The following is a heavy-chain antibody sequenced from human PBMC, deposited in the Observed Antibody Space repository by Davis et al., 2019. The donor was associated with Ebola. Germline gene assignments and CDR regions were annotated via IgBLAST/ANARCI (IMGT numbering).Heavy chain of an antibody. D-gene: IGHD6-25*01. V-gene: IGHV1-69*13. CDR1: GYTFTSYG. J-gene: IGHJ5*02. Sequence: SVKVSCKASGYTFTSYGISWVRQAPGQGLEWMGGIIPLFGTTNYAQMFQGRVTITADASSTTVYLDLSSLTSDDTAIYYCARGGIMLAANNFFNSWGQGTLVTVSS. CDR2: IIPLFGTT. CDR3: ARGGIMLAANNFFNS.